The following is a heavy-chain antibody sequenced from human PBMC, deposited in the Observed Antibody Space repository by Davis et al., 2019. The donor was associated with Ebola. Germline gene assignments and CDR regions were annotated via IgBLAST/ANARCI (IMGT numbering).Heavy chain of an antibody. D-gene: IGHD2-2*02. CDR3: ARQYCSDTTCYTDAFDV. CDR2: IKQDGSQK. Sequence: GESLKISCAASGFTFSSYWMTWGRQTPGKGLEWVANIKQDGSQKYYVSSVKCRFTISRDNAKNSLYLQMNSLRAEDTAVYYCARQYCSDTTCYTDAFDVWGQGTWVTVSS. CDR1: GFTFSSYW. V-gene: IGHV3-7*01. J-gene: IGHJ3*01.